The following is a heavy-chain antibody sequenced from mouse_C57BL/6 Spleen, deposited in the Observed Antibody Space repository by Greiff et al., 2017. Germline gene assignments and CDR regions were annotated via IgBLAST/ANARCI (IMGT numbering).Heavy chain of an antibody. CDR2: ISNLADSI. V-gene: IGHV5-15*01. Sequence: EVQLVESGGGLVQPGGSLKLSCAASGFTFSDYGMAWVRQAPRKGPEWVAFISNLADSIYYADTVTGRFTISRETAKNTLYLEMSSLRSEDSAMYYCARRYDYDDAMDYWGQGTSVTVSS. CDR1: GFTFSDYG. CDR3: ARRYDYDDAMDY. J-gene: IGHJ4*01. D-gene: IGHD2-4*01.